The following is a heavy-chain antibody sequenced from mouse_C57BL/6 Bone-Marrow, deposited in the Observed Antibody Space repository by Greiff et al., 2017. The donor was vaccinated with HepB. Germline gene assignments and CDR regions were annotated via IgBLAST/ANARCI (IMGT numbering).Heavy chain of an antibody. V-gene: IGHV10-1*01. CDR2: IRSKSNNYAT. CDR3: VREGGSYRYFDV. Sequence: EVQLVESGGGLVQPKGSLKLSCAASGFSFNTYAMNWVRQAPGKGLEWVARIRSKSNNYATYYADSVKDRFTISRDDSESMLYLQMNNLKTEDTAMYYCVREGGSYRYFDVWGTGTTVTVSS. CDR1: GFSFNTYA. D-gene: IGHD1-1*01. J-gene: IGHJ1*03.